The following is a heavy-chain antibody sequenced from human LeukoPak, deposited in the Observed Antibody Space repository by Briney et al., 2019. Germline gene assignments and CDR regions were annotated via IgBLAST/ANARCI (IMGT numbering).Heavy chain of an antibody. Sequence: SETLSLTCAVYGGSFSGYYWSWIRQPPGKGLEWIGSIYHSGSTYYNPSLKSRVTISVDTSKNQFSLKLSSVTAADTAVYYCARDLGIVVIRSYFDYWGQGTLVTVSS. CDR3: ARDLGIVVIRSYFDY. V-gene: IGHV4-34*01. D-gene: IGHD3-22*01. J-gene: IGHJ4*02. CDR2: IYHSGST. CDR1: GGSFSGYY.